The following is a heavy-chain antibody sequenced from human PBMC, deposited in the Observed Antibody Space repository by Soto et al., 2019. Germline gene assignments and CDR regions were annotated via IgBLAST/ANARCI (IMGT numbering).Heavy chain of an antibody. V-gene: IGHV1-3*01. J-gene: IGHJ2*01. Sequence: QVQLVQSGAEVKKPGASVKVSCKASGYTFTNYAMHWVRQAPGQRLEWMGWINAGNGNTKYSQKFQGRVTITRDTSASTAYMELSSLRSVDTAVYYCARGGSLYWYFDLWGRGTLVTVSS. D-gene: IGHD1-26*01. CDR1: GYTFTNYA. CDR3: ARGGSLYWYFDL. CDR2: INAGNGNT.